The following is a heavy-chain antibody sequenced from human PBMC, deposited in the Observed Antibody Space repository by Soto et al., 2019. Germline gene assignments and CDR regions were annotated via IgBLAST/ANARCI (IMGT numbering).Heavy chain of an antibody. CDR1: GFMFSSYS. D-gene: IGHD3-10*01. Sequence: GESLKISCAASGFMFSSYSMSWVRQAPGKGLEWVSSITSSSTYIHYGDSVRGRFTISRDNAKNSLNLQMISLRAEDTAVYFCARDTNYYASGSGVDYWGQGILVTVSS. J-gene: IGHJ4*02. CDR2: ITSSSTYI. CDR3: ARDTNYYASGSGVDY. V-gene: IGHV3-21*01.